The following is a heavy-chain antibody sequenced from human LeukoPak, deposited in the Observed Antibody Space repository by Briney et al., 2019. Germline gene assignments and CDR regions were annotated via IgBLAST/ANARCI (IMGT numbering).Heavy chain of an antibody. D-gene: IGHD6-25*01. CDR2: IYYSGNT. CDR3: ARGKQRLGQAFLAFDI. V-gene: IGHV4-61*01. Sequence: PSETLSLTCTVSGGSVSSGNYYWSWIRQPPGKGLEWIGYIYYSGNTNYNPSLKSRVTISVDTSKNQFSLKVRSVTAADTAVYYCARGKQRLGQAFLAFDIWGQGTMVTVSS. J-gene: IGHJ3*02. CDR1: GGSVSSGNYY.